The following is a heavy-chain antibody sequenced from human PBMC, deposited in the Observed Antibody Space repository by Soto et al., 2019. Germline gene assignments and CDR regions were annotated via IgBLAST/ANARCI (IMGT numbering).Heavy chain of an antibody. CDR1: GDNISTGCYS. D-gene: IGHD3-9*01. J-gene: IGHJ3*02. CDR2: TYHSGNP. CDR3: AGLNFDLLTGKYAFDI. V-gene: IGHV4-30-2*01. Sequence: SETLSLTCGVAGDNISTGCYSWAWTRQPPGKALEWIGHTYHSGNPYYNPSLKSRVIISVDRSKNQFSLKVSSVTAADTAVYYCAGLNFDLLTGKYAFDIWGQGTMVTVSS.